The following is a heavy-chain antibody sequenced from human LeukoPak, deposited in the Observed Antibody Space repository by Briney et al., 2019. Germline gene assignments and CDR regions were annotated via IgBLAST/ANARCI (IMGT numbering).Heavy chain of an antibody. CDR3: ARDSHCSSTSCYSKSYNWFDP. J-gene: IGHJ5*02. Sequence: ASVKVSCKASGGTFISYAISWVRQAPGQGLEWMGGIIPIFGTANYAQKFQGRVTITADESTSTAYMELSSLRSEDTAVYYCARDSHCSSTSCYSKSYNWFDPWGQGTLVTVSS. CDR1: GGTFISYA. V-gene: IGHV1-69*13. D-gene: IGHD2-2*01. CDR2: IIPIFGTA.